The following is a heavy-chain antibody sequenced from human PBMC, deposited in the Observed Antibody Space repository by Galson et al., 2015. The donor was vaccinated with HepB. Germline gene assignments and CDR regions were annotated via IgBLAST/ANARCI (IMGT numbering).Heavy chain of an antibody. Sequence: SVKVSCKASGYTFTSYGISWVRQAPGQGLEWMGWISAYNGNTNYAQKLQGRVTMTTDTSTSTAYMELRSLRSDDTAVYYCARDSEAEYRRNVGNYYYGMDVWGQGTTVTVSS. J-gene: IGHJ6*02. CDR3: ARDSEAEYRRNVGNYYYGMDV. V-gene: IGHV1-18*04. CDR1: GYTFTSYG. CDR2: ISAYNGNT. D-gene: IGHD6-6*01.